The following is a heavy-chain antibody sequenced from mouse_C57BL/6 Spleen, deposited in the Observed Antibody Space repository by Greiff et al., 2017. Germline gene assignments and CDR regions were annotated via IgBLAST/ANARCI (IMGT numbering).Heavy chain of an antibody. V-gene: IGHV1-85*01. CDR1: GYTFTSYD. CDR2: IYPRDGSN. Sequence: VQLQQSGPELVKPGASVKLSCKASGYTFTSYDINWVKQRPGQGLEWIGWIYPRDGSNKYNEKFKGKATLTVDTSSSTAYMELHSLTSEDSAVYFCADITTVVARYFDVWGTGTTVTVSS. D-gene: IGHD1-1*01. CDR3: ADITTVVARYFDV. J-gene: IGHJ1*03.